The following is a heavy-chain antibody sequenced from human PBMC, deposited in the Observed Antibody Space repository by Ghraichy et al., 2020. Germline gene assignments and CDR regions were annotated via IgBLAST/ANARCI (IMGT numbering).Heavy chain of an antibody. CDR1: GGSIRRNY. CDR2: IFYSGTT. CDR3: ARNRGSSSYDYYGMDV. V-gene: IGHV4-59*01. Sequence: SETLSLTCSVSGGSIRRNYWSWIRQPPGKGREWIGYIFYSGTTNYNPVLKSRVTLSVDTSKNQFSLTVWSVNAADTAVYYCARNRGSSSYDYYGMDVWGQGTTVTVSS. J-gene: IGHJ6*02. D-gene: IGHD1-14*01.